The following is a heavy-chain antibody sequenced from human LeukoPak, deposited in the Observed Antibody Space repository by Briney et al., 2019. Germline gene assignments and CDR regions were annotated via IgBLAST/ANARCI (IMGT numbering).Heavy chain of an antibody. CDR1: GGSFSGYY. CDR3: ARSGPGYCSSTSCRPFDY. Sequence: PSETLSLTCAVYGGSFSGYYWSWIRQPPGKGLEWIGEINHSGSTNYNPSLKSRVTISVDTSKNQFSQKLSSVTAADTAVYYCARSGPGYCSSTSCRPFDYWGQGTLVTVSS. J-gene: IGHJ4*02. CDR2: INHSGST. D-gene: IGHD2-2*01. V-gene: IGHV4-34*01.